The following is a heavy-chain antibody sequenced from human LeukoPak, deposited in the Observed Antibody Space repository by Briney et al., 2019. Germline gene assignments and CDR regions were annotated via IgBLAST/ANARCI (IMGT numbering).Heavy chain of an antibody. J-gene: IGHJ4*02. CDR1: GFTFSSYW. Sequence: PGGSLRLSCAASGFTFSSYWISWVRQAPGKGLEWVANIKQDGSEKYYVDSVKGRFTISRDNAKNSLYLQMNSLRAEDTAVYYCARGAAAGTFDYWGQGTLVTVSS. D-gene: IGHD6-13*01. V-gene: IGHV3-7*01. CDR3: ARGAAAGTFDY. CDR2: IKQDGSEK.